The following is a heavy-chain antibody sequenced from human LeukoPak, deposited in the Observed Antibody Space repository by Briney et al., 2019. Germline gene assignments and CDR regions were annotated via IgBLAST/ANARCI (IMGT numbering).Heavy chain of an antibody. CDR1: GFTFSSSG. V-gene: IGHV3-30*18. Sequence: GGSLRLSCAPSGFTFSSSGMHWVRQAPGKGLEWVAVISYDGSNKYYADSVKGRFTFSRDNSKNTLYLQMNSLRAEDTAVYYCAKEYCSNSVCHSLDYWGQGTLVTVSS. CDR3: AKEYCSNSVCHSLDY. J-gene: IGHJ4*02. CDR2: ISYDGSNK. D-gene: IGHD2-8*01.